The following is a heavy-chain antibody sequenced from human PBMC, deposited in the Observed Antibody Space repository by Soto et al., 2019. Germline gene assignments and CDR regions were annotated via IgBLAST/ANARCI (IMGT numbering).Heavy chain of an antibody. Sequence: SETLSLTCTVSGGSVSSGSYYWSWIRQPPGKGLEWIGYIYYSGSTNYNPSLKSRVTISVDTSKNQFSLKLSSVTAADTAVYYCARAVSITIFGVVPNWFDPWGQGTLVTVSS. D-gene: IGHD3-3*01. V-gene: IGHV4-61*01. CDR2: IYYSGST. J-gene: IGHJ5*02. CDR3: ARAVSITIFGVVPNWFDP. CDR1: GGSVSSGSYY.